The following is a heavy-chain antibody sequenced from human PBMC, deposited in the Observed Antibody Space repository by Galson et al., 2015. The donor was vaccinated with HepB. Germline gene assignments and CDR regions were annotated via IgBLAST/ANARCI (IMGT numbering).Heavy chain of an antibody. D-gene: IGHD3-10*01. Sequence: ETLSLTCTVSGGSINYYYWSWIRQSPGRGLEWIGYISDSGNTNYHPSLKSRVTISLDTSKNQYSLRLNSVTAADPAVSYFARKSGGTIWGWDRGAFISLDTSKNQYSLRLNSVTAADTAVYYCARQSREYSSGWYLGSFNYMDVWGKGSTVTVSS. CDR3: ARKSGGTIWGWDRGAFISLDTSKNQYSLRLNSVTAADTAVYYCARQSREYSSGWYLGSFNYMDV. V-gene: IGHV4-59*12. CDR2: ISDSGNT. CDR1: GGSINYYY. J-gene: IGHJ6*03.